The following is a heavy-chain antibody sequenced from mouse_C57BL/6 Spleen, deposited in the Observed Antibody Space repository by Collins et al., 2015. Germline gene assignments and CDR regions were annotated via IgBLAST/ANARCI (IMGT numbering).Heavy chain of an antibody. Sequence: QTPEKRLEWVAYISSGGDYIYYADTVKGRFTISRDNARNILYLHMSSLKSEDTAMYYCTRDDYDEGAWFAYWGQGTLVTVSA. CDR2: ISSGGDYI. CDR3: TRDDYDEGAWFAY. V-gene: IGHV5-9-1*02. J-gene: IGHJ3*01. D-gene: IGHD2-4*01.